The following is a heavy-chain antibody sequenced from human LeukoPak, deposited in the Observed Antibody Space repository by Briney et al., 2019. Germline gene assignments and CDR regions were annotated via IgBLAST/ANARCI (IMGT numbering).Heavy chain of an antibody. J-gene: IGHJ6*02. D-gene: IGHD3-10*01. CDR2: INPSGGST. Sequence: GASVKVSFTATGYTFTINYMHWVRQAPGQGLEWMGIINPSGGSTSYAQKLQGRVTMTTDTSTSTAYMELRSLRSDDTAVYYCARDISMTLWFGERYYYGMDSWGQGTTVTVSS. V-gene: IGHV1-46*01. CDR3: ARDISMTLWFGERYYYGMDS. CDR1: GYTFTINY.